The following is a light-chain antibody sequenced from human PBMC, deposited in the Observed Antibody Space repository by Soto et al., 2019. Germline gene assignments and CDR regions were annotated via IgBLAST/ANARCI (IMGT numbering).Light chain of an antibody. CDR2: AAS. CDR3: RQTDKTTGA. CDR1: QTISSW. Sequence: GSVGDRVTISCRASQTISSWLAWYQQKPGKAPKLLIYAASSLQSFVPPRFTYSGSVTYRHLSCSGLQPGGVVSRSMRQTDKTTGAFRRGTKVDIK. V-gene: IGKV1-5*01. J-gene: IGKJ1*01.